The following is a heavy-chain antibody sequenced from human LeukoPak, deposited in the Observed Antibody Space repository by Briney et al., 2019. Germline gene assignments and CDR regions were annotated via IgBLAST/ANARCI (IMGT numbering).Heavy chain of an antibody. D-gene: IGHD2/OR15-2a*01. CDR1: GDSTCEYY. Sequence: PETLSLTRTLSGDSTCEYYWNSIRQSPGKGLGWSGDIYNVGSTYYNTCLKNRVSISADSYKNQFSLRLSSVTAADTAVYYCARRVVSIRTITFDNWFAPWGQGTLVTVSS. V-gene: IGHV4-59*08. CDR3: ARRVVSIRTITFDNWFAP. J-gene: IGHJ5*02. CDR2: IYNVGST.